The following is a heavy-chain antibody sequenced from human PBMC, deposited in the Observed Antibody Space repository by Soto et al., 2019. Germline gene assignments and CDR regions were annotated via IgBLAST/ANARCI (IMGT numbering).Heavy chain of an antibody. D-gene: IGHD5-12*01. CDR1: RGSISSYY. J-gene: IGHJ5*02. CDR3: ERGGLRARFDP. CDR2: LYYRXST. V-gene: IGHV4-59*12. Sequence: XXTLSLTCTVSRGSISSYYWSWIQQPPGKGLERTGXLYYRXSTNQNTSPKXXVTISVDXXKNPSSLKLSSVPPADPPVYYCERGGLRARFDPCGQGTLVTVSS.